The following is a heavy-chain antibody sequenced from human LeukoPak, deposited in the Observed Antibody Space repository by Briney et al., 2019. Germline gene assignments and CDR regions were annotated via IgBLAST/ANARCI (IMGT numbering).Heavy chain of an antibody. V-gene: IGHV3-30*02. CDR2: IRYDGSNK. D-gene: IGHD1-26*01. CDR1: GFTFSSYG. CDR3: AKPSGSGVDY. J-gene: IGHJ4*02. Sequence: PGGSLRLSCAASGFTFSSYGMHWVRQAPGKGLEWVAFIRYDGSNKYYADSVKGRFTITRDNSKNTLYLQMNSLRLEDMALYYCAKPSGSGVDYWGRGTRVTVSS.